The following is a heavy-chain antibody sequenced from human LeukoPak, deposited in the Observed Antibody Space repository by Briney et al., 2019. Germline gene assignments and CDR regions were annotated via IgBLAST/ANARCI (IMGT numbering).Heavy chain of an antibody. CDR2: IRYDGSNK. CDR1: GFTFSSYG. D-gene: IGHD3-9*01. Sequence: GGSLRHSCAASGFTFSSYGMHWVRQAPGKGLEWVAFIRYDGSNKYYADSGKGRFTISRDNSKNTLYLQMNSLRAEDTAVYYCAKDHGMTGYFDYWGQGTLVTVSS. CDR3: AKDHGMTGYFDY. V-gene: IGHV3-30*02. J-gene: IGHJ4*02.